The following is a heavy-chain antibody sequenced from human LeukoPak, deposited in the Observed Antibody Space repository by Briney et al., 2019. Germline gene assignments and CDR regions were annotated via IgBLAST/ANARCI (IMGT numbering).Heavy chain of an antibody. J-gene: IGHJ4*02. CDR2: IKQDGSEK. CDR3: AREGREAEVNFDY. CDR1: GFTFSSYW. V-gene: IGHV3-7*01. D-gene: IGHD1-26*01. Sequence: GGSLRLSCAASGFTFSSYWISWVRQAPGKGLEWVANIKQDGSEKYYVDSVKGRFTISRDNAKNSLYLQMNSLRAEDTAVYYCAREGREAEVNFDYWGQGTLVTVSS.